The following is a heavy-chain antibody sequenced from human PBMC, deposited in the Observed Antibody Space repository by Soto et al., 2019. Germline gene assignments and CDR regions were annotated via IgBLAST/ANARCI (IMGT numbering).Heavy chain of an antibody. Sequence: EVQLVESGGGLVQPGGSLRLSFAGPGFTFGNSGMHWVRQDPEKGLVWVSTINTDGTTTQYADSVKGRFTVTRDNAKNTLYLQMNSLRVEDTAVYFCAKDLSWGQCDYWGQGTLVTVSS. J-gene: IGHJ4*02. V-gene: IGHV3-74*03. D-gene: IGHD3-16*01. CDR3: AKDLSWGQCDY. CDR2: INTDGTTT. CDR1: GFTFGNSG.